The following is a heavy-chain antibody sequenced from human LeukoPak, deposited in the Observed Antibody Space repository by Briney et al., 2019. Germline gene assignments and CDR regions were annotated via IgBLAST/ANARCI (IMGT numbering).Heavy chain of an antibody. D-gene: IGHD5-18*01. CDR2: INPNSGGT. V-gene: IGHV1-2*02. J-gene: IGHJ3*02. CDR3: ARDILSGYSYGNHAFDI. Sequence: APVKVSCKASGYTFTGYYMHWVRQAPGQGLEWMGWINPNSGGTNYAQKFQGRVTMTRDTSISTAYMELSRLRSDDTAVYYCARDILSGYSYGNHAFDIWGQGTMVTVSS. CDR1: GYTFTGYY.